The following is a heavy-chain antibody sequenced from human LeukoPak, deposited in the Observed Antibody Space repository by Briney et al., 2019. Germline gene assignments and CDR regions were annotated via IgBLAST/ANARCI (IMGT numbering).Heavy chain of an antibody. J-gene: IGHJ6*03. Sequence: GGSLRLSCAASGFTFSSYWMSWVRQAPGKGLEWVANIKQDGSEKYYVDSVKGRFTTSRDNAKNSLYLQMNSLRAEDAALYFCARDPYSGSYGPYYYYYMDVWGKGTTVTISS. CDR3: ARDPYSGSYGPYYYYYMDV. D-gene: IGHD1-26*01. CDR1: GFTFSSYW. V-gene: IGHV3-7*01. CDR2: IKQDGSEK.